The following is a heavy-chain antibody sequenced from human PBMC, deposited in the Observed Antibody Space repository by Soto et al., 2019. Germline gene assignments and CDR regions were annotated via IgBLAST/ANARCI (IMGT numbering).Heavy chain of an antibody. V-gene: IGHV3-23*01. Sequence: GGSLRLSCAASGFTFSSYAMSWVRQAPGKGLEWVSAISGSGGSTYYADSVRGRFTISRDNSKNTLYLQMNSLRAEDTAVYYCAKKLRYFDWSLLFDYWGQGTLVTGSS. CDR1: GFTFSSYA. J-gene: IGHJ4*02. CDR2: ISGSGGST. D-gene: IGHD3-9*01. CDR3: AKKLRYFDWSLLFDY.